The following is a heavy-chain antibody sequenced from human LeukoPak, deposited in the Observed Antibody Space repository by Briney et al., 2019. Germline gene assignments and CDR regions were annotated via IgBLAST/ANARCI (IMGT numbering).Heavy chain of an antibody. D-gene: IGHD2-15*01. CDR2: ISSSTSTI. V-gene: IGHV3-48*01. CDR3: ARGDCSGGSCYLSLTTIDY. J-gene: IGHJ4*02. Sequence: GGSLRLSCAASGFTFSSYSMNWVRQAPGKGLEWVSYISSSTSTIYYADSVKGRFTISRDNAKDSLYLQMNSLRAEDTALYYCARGDCSGGSCYLSLTTIDYWGQGTLVTVSS. CDR1: GFTFSSYS.